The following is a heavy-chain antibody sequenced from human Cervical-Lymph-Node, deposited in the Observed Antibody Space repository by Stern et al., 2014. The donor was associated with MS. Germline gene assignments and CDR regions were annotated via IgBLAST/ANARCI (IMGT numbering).Heavy chain of an antibody. V-gene: IGHV3-30*03. CDR3: VPGSGAFDF. Sequence: VQLGESGGGVVQPGTSLRLSCAASGFTYRSFAMHWVRQAPGKGLEWGAVISNDEAKTNYADSVKGRFVISRDNSKNTLYLQMSSLRHDDTAVYYCVPGSGAFDFWGQGTLVIVSS. D-gene: IGHD3-10*01. CDR2: ISNDEAKT. J-gene: IGHJ4*02. CDR1: GFTYRSFA.